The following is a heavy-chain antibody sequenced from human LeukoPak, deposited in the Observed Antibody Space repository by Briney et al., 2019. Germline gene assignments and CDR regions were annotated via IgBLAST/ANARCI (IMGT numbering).Heavy chain of an antibody. J-gene: IGHJ4*02. CDR1: GFPFRSYS. CDR2: ISSSSSTI. V-gene: IGHV3-48*04. Sequence: GGSLKLSCAASGFPFRSYSMNWVRQAPGKGLEWVSYISSSSSTIYYADSVKGRFTISRDNAKNSLYLQMNSLRAEDTAVYYCARGCRGYSGYDTLDYWGQGTLVTVSS. D-gene: IGHD5-12*01. CDR3: ARGCRGYSGYDTLDY.